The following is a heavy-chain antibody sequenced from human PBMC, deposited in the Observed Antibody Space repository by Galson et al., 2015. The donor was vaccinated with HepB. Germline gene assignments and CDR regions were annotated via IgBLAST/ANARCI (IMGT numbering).Heavy chain of an antibody. CDR1: GFTFSSYS. D-gene: IGHD4-17*01. CDR3: ASDPDYGDYVSYFDY. J-gene: IGHJ4*02. CDR2: ISSSSSYI. V-gene: IGHV3-21*01. Sequence: SLRLSCAASGFTFSSYSMNWVRQAPGKGLEWVSSISSSSSYIYYADSVKGRFTISRDNAKNSLYLQMNSLRAEDTAVYYCASDPDYGDYVSYFDYWGQGTLVTVSS.